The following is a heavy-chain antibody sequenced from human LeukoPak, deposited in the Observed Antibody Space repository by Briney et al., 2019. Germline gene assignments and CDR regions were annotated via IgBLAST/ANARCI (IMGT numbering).Heavy chain of an antibody. J-gene: IGHJ5*02. Sequence: ASVKVSCKASGYTFTGYYMHWVRQAPGQGLEWMGRINPNSGGTNYAQKLQGRVTMTRDTSISTAYMELSRLRSDDTAVYYCARVKNTAMVMGVDWFDPWGQGTLVTVSS. CDR1: GYTFTGYY. V-gene: IGHV1-2*06. CDR2: INPNSGGT. D-gene: IGHD5-18*01. CDR3: ARVKNTAMVMGVDWFDP.